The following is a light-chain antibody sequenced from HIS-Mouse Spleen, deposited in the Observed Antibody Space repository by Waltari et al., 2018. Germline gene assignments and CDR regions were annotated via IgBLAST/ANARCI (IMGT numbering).Light chain of an antibody. CDR1: QSISSY. Sequence: DIQMTQSPSSLSASVGDRVTITCRASQSISSYLNSYQQKPGKAPKLLIYAASSLQSGVPSRFSGSGSRTEFTLTISSLQPEDFATYYCQQSYSTPRTFGQGTKVEIK. CDR3: QQSYSTPRT. J-gene: IGKJ1*01. V-gene: IGKV1-39*01. CDR2: AAS.